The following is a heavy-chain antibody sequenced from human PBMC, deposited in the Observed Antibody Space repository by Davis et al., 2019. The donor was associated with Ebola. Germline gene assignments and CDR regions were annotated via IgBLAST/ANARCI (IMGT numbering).Heavy chain of an antibody. CDR2: LKQDGSEK. Sequence: GESLKISCAASGFTFSSYWMSWVRQAPGKGLEWVANLKQDGSEKYYVDSVKGRFTISRDNAKNSLYLQMNSLRAEDTAVYYCLLAARLWGQGTLVTVSS. D-gene: IGHD6-6*01. J-gene: IGHJ4*02. CDR1: GFTFSSYW. CDR3: LLAARL. V-gene: IGHV3-7*01.